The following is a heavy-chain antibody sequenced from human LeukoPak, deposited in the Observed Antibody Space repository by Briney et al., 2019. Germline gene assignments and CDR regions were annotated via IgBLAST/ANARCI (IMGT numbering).Heavy chain of an antibody. CDR1: GGSFSGYY. Sequence: SETLSLTCAVYGGSFSGYYWSWIRQPPGKGLEWIGYIYYIGSTNYNPSLKSRVTISVDTSKNQFSLNLSSVTAADTAVYYCARAKLDSSGWYPGWFDPWGQGTLVTVSS. CDR3: ARAKLDSSGWYPGWFDP. J-gene: IGHJ5*02. V-gene: IGHV4-59*01. CDR2: IYYIGST. D-gene: IGHD6-19*01.